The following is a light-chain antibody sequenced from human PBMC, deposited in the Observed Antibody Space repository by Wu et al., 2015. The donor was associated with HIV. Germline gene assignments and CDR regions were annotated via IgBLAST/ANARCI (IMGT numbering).Light chain of an antibody. CDR3: QQRSNWPGLT. J-gene: IGKJ4*01. CDR1: ESVGGD. CDR2: GAV. Sequence: EVVMTQSPASLSVSPGERATLACRASESVGGDVAWYQQKPGQAPRLLIFGAVTRPTGIPARFRGSGSETEFTLTISSLEPEDFAVYYCQQRSNWPGLTFGGGTKVEIK. V-gene: IGKV3-11*01.